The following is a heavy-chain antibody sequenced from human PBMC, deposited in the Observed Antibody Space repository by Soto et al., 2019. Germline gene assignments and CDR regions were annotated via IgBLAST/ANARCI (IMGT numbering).Heavy chain of an antibody. CDR2: ISAYNGNT. CDR3: ARVRYYDPPTSPPPQVDY. V-gene: IGHV1-18*01. J-gene: IGHJ4*02. D-gene: IGHD3-22*01. CDR1: GYTFTSYG. Sequence: QVQLVQSGAEVKKPGASVKVCCKASGYTFTSYGISWVRQAPGQGLEWMGWISAYNGNTNYAQKLQGRVTMTTDTSTSTAYMELRSLRSDDTAVYYCARVRYYDPPTSPPPQVDYWGQGTLVTVSS.